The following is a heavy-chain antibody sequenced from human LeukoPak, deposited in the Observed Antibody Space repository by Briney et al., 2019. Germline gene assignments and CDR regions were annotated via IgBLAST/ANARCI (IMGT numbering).Heavy chain of an antibody. CDR1: GFTFSSYA. D-gene: IGHD3-10*01. V-gene: IGHV3-23*01. J-gene: IGHJ4*02. CDR3: AKFSPRAMVRGVITTGAPDY. Sequence: GGSLRLSCAASGFTFSSYAMSWVRQAPGKGLEWVSAISGSGGSTYYADSVKGRFTISRDNSKNTLYLQMNSLRAEDTAVYYCAKFSPRAMVRGVITTGAPDYWGQGTLVTVSS. CDR2: ISGSGGST.